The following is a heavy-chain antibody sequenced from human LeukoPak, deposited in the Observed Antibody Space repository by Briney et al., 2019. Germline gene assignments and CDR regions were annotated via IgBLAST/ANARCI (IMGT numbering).Heavy chain of an antibody. Sequence: ASVKVSCKTSGSTFDTYDINWVRQATGQGLEWMGWMNPNSGNTGSAQKFQGRLTITRNTSISTIYMELSRLTSEDTAVYYCARSVGATPFDYWGQGTLVTVSS. V-gene: IGHV1-8*01. CDR1: GSTFDTYD. CDR3: ARSVGATPFDY. J-gene: IGHJ4*02. CDR2: MNPNSGNT. D-gene: IGHD1-26*01.